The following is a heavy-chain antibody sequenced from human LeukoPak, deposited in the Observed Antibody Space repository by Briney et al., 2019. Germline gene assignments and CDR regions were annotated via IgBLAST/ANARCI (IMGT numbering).Heavy chain of an antibody. J-gene: IGHJ4*02. D-gene: IGHD6-13*01. Sequence: PGRSLRLSCAASGFTFSSSGMHWVRQAPGKGLEGVAGMWYDGSNKYYADFVKGRFTISRDNSKNTLYLQMISLRAEDTAVYYCARDIGSSSWYGRGFDYWGQGTLVTVSS. V-gene: IGHV3-33*01. CDR3: ARDIGSSSWYGRGFDY. CDR1: GFTFSSSG. CDR2: MWYDGSNK.